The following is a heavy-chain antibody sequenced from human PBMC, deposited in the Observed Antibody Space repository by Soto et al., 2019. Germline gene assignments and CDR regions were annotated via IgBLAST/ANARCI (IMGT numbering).Heavy chain of an antibody. J-gene: IGHJ3*02. CDR3: AKDRATVVPAAQDAFDI. CDR2: ISGSGGST. D-gene: IGHD2-2*01. CDR1: GFTFSSYA. Sequence: PGGSLRLSCAASGFTFSSYAMSWVRQAPGKGLEWVSGISGSGGSTYHADSVKGRFTISRDNSKNTLYLQMKSLRAEDTAVYYCAKDRATVVPAAQDAFDIWGQGTMVTVAS. V-gene: IGHV3-23*01.